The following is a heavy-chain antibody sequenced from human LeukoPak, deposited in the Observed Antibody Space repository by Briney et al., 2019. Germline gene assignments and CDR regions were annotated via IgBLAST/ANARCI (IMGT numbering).Heavy chain of an antibody. Sequence: TGGSLRLSCAASGFTFSTYAMTWVRQAPGKGLEWVSSISSTGSNTYNANSVKGRFTISRDNSKNTLYLQMDRLTAEDTAVYYCAKDRGAADFDYFDYWGQGTLVTVSS. J-gene: IGHJ4*02. D-gene: IGHD3-10*01. V-gene: IGHV3-23*01. CDR2: ISSTGSNT. CDR1: GFTFSTYA. CDR3: AKDRGAADFDYFDY.